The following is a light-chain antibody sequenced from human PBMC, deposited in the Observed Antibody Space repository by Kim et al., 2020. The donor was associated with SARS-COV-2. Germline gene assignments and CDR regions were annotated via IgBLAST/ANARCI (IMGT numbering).Light chain of an antibody. Sequence: EIVMTQTPATLSVSPGERATLSCRASQGISVSLAWYQQKPGQAPRLLIYGASTRATGIPARFSGRGSGTEFTLTISSLQSEDFAVYSCQQYNNWPLTFGGGTKLEI. CDR1: QGISVS. V-gene: IGKV3-15*01. J-gene: IGKJ4*01. CDR3: QQYNNWPLT. CDR2: GAS.